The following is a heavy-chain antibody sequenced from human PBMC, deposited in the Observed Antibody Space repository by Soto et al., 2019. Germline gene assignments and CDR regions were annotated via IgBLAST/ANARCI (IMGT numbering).Heavy chain of an antibody. V-gene: IGHV1-69*04. J-gene: IGHJ2*01. Sequence: GASVKVSCKASGGTFSSYTISWVRQAPGQRLEWMGRIIPILGIANYAQKFQGRVTITADKSTSTAYMELSSLRSEDTAVYYCARDARSSFDWYFDLWGRGTLVTVSS. CDR1: GGTFSSYT. CDR3: ARDARSSFDWYFDL. CDR2: IIPILGIA.